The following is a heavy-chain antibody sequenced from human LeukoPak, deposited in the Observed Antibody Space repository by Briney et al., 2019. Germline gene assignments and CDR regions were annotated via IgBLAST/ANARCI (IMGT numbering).Heavy chain of an antibody. CDR2: IKHDGSEK. CDR1: GFIFTNYF. D-gene: IGHD3-3*01. V-gene: IGHV3-7*01. Sequence: GGSLRLSCAASGFIFTNYFMSWVRQAPGKGLEWVASIKHDGSEKYYVDSVRGRYTISRDNTMNSLYLQMSSLRAEDTAVYYCATDRGWRTSGYYLYYFEYWGQGTLVTFSS. CDR3: ATDRGWRTSGYYLYYFEY. J-gene: IGHJ4*02.